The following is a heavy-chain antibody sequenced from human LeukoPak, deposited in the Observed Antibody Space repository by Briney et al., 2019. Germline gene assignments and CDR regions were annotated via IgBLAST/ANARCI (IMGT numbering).Heavy chain of an antibody. CDR1: GFTFGKYW. CDR2: IKQDGSEA. V-gene: IGHV3-7*01. CDR3: ARDKVVGPTFFDY. Sequence: GGSLRLSCVASGFTFGKYWMSWVRQAPGKGPEWVANIKQDGSEAYSVDSVKGRFTISRDNAKNSLYLQMNSLRAEDTAVYYCARDKVVGPTFFDYWGQGILVTVSS. J-gene: IGHJ4*02. D-gene: IGHD1-26*01.